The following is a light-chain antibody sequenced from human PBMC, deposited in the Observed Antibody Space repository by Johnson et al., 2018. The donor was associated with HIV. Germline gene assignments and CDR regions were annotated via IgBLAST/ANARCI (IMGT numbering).Light chain of an antibody. V-gene: IGLV1-51*02. CDR1: ISNIESYF. CDR3: GTWDSSLTSYV. J-gene: IGLJ1*01. CDR2: ANN. Sequence: QSVLTQPPSVYAAPGQRVNISCSGNISNIESYFVSWYQQLPGTAPKLLIYANNKRPSGIPGRFSGSKSGPSATLGITGLQTGDEADYYCGTWDSSLTSYVFGAGTKVTVL.